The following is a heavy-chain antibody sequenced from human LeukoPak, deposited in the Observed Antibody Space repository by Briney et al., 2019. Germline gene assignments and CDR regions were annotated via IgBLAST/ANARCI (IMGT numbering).Heavy chain of an antibody. CDR1: GYTFTSYG. CDR3: ARAFRIAVARMSSNWFDP. V-gene: IGHV1-18*01. J-gene: IGHJ5*02. CDR2: ISAYNDNT. D-gene: IGHD6-19*01. Sequence: PRASVKVSCKASGYTFTSYGISWVRQAPGQGLEWMGWISAYNDNTNYAQKLQGRVTMTTDTSTSTAYMELRSLRSDDTAVYYCARAFRIAVARMSSNWFDPWGQGTLVTVSS.